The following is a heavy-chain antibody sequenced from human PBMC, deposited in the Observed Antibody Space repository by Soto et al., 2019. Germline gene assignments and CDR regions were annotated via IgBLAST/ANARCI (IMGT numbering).Heavy chain of an antibody. D-gene: IGHD6-19*01. V-gene: IGHV3-33*06. J-gene: IGHJ4*02. CDR3: AKGPGAFSGWYFIHY. CDR2: IWYDGSNK. CDR1: GFTFSSYG. Sequence: QVQLVESGGGVVQPGRSLRLSCAASGFTFSSYGMHWVRQAPGKGLEWVAVIWYDGSNKYYADSVKGRFTISRDNSKNTLYLQMNSLRAEDTAVYYCAKGPGAFSGWYFIHYWGQGTLVTVSS.